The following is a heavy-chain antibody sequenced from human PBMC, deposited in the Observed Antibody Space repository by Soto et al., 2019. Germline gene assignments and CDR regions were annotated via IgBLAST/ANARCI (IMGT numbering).Heavy chain of an antibody. V-gene: IGHV4-34*01. D-gene: IGHD1-1*01. Sequence: SETLSLTYAVYGGSFSGYYWSWIRQPPGKGLEWIGEINHSGSTNYNPSLKSRVTISVDTSKNQFSLKLSSVTAADTAVYYCARGNDPQPYDYWGQGTLVTVSS. CDR2: INHSGST. CDR3: ARGNDPQPYDY. CDR1: GGSFSGYY. J-gene: IGHJ4*02.